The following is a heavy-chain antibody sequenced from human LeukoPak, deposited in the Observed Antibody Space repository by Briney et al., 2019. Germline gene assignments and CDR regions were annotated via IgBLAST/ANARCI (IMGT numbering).Heavy chain of an antibody. V-gene: IGHV1-24*01. CDR2: FDPEDGET. CDR3: ATRRGYYYDSSGYYPFDY. D-gene: IGHD3-22*01. J-gene: IGHJ4*02. Sequence: ASVKVSCKVSGYTLTELSMHWVRQAPGKGLVWMGGFDPEDGETIYAQKFQGRVTMTEDTSTDTAYMELSSLRSEDTAVYYCATRRGYYYDSSGYYPFDYWGQGTLVTVSS. CDR1: GYTLTELS.